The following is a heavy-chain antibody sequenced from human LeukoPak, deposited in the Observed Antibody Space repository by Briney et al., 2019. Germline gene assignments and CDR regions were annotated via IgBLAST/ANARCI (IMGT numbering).Heavy chain of an antibody. CDR3: ARQRHSSGWYMPGTNWFDP. V-gene: IGHV3-74*01. D-gene: IGHD6-19*01. CDR1: GFTFSSYW. Sequence: GGSLRLSCAASGFTFSSYWMHWVRQAPGKGLVWVSHINSDGRSTTYADSVKGRFTISRDNAKNTLYLQMNSLRAEDTAVYYCARQRHSSGWYMPGTNWFDPWGQGTLVTISS. J-gene: IGHJ5*02. CDR2: INSDGRST.